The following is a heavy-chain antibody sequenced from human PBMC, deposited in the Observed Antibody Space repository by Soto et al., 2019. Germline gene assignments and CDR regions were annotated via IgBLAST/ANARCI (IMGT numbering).Heavy chain of an antibody. Sequence: EVPLLESGGGLVQPGGSLRLSCAASGFTFSIYAMTWVRQAPGKGLEWLSTIGGSGANTYYANSVKGRFTISSDNSKNTLYLRMNSLRAEDTAVYYCAMSRYSSSWYTYWGQGTLVTVSS. J-gene: IGHJ4*02. CDR2: IGGSGANT. V-gene: IGHV3-23*01. CDR1: GFTFSIYA. D-gene: IGHD6-13*01. CDR3: AMSRYSSSWYTY.